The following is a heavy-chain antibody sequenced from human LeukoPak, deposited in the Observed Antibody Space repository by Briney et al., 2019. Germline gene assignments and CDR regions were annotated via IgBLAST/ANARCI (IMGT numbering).Heavy chain of an antibody. V-gene: IGHV3-7*01. CDR3: ARDRYSDTSPVPFDY. J-gene: IGHJ4*02. CDR1: GFTFSTYL. Sequence: PGESLRLSCAASGFTFSTYLMSWVRKAPGKGLEWGANIKYDGREKYYVDSVKGRFTISRDNARNSIYLQMNSLRVDATAVYYCARDRYSDTSPVPFDYWGQGILVTVSS. CDR2: IKYDGREK. D-gene: IGHD3-22*01.